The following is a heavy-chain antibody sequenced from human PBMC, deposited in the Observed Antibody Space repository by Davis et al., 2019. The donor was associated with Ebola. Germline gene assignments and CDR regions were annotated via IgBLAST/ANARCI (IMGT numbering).Heavy chain of an antibody. Sequence: MPSETLSLTCTVSRYSITSGYYWGWVRQSPGRGLEWIGSIYQNGNTYYNPSLKSRVIISVDPTRNQFSLKLSSVTAADTAGYYCARSDSYCNGGRCYSYPFDSWGQGTLVTVSS. CDR1: RYSITSGYY. CDR3: ARSDSYCNGGRCYSYPFDS. D-gene: IGHD2-15*01. CDR2: IYQNGNT. J-gene: IGHJ5*01. V-gene: IGHV4-38-2*02.